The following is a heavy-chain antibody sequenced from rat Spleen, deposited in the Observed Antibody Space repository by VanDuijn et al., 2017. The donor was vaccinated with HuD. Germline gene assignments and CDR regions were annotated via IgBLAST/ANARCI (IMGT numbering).Heavy chain of an antibody. CDR2: ISPSGGST. CDR3: AKSDSRYRFVLFDY. D-gene: IGHD1-2*01. V-gene: IGHV5-19*01. CDR1: GFIFSNYG. J-gene: IGHJ2*01. Sequence: EVQLVESGGGLVQPGRSLKLSCAASGFIFSNYGMHWIRQAPTKGLEWVASISPSGGSTYYRDSVKGRFTISRDNAENTVYLQMNSLRSEDTATYYCAKSDSRYRFVLFDYWGQGVMVTVSS.